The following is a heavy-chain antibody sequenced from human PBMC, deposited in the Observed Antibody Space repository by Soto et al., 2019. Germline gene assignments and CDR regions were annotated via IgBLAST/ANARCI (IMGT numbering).Heavy chain of an antibody. V-gene: IGHV4-59*01. CDR3: ASMIGDPVLSFAS. J-gene: IGHJ5*01. D-gene: IGHD3-10*02. CDR2: IFYSGST. CDR1: GGSISSYY. Sequence: QVQLQESGPGLVKPSETLSLTCTVSGGSISSYYWSWIRQPPGKGLEWIGFIFYSGSTSYNPSLKSRVTISIDTSESPFSLTLNSVTAADTAVYYCASMIGDPVLSFASWGPGPLVAVSS.